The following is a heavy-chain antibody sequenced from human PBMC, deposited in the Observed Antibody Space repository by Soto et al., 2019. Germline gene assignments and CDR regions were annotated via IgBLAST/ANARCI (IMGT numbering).Heavy chain of an antibody. CDR3: ASYGGNSRVWNYYFYDMEV. V-gene: IGHV5-51*01. D-gene: IGHD2-21*02. Sequence: GESLKISCKGSGYSFTSYWIGWVRQMPGKGLEWMGIIYPGDSDTRYSPSFQGQVTISAAKSISTAYLQWSSLKASDTAMYYCASYGGNSRVWNYYFYDMEVWGQGTTVTASS. J-gene: IGHJ6*02. CDR1: GYSFTSYW. CDR2: IYPGDSDT.